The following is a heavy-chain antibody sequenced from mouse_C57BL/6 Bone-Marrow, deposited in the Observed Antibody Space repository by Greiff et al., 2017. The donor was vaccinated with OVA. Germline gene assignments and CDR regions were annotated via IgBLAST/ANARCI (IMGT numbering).Heavy chain of an antibody. CDR3: SRGDYYYGSSSIAY. Sequence: QVQLQQSGAELVKPGASVKMSCKASGYTFTTYPIEWMKQNHGQSLEWIGIFHPYNDDTKYNEKFKGKATLTVEKSSSTAYLELSRLSSDDSAVYYWSRGDYYYGSSSIAYWGQGTLVTVSA. CDR1: GYTFTTYP. V-gene: IGHV1-47*01. J-gene: IGHJ3*01. CDR2: FHPYNDDT. D-gene: IGHD1-1*01.